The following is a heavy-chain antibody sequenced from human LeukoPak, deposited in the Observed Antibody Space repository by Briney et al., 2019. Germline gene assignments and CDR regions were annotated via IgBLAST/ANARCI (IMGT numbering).Heavy chain of an antibody. V-gene: IGHV4-4*09. J-gene: IGHJ4*02. Sequence: SETLSLTCTVSGDSISSYYWSWIRQPPGKGLEWIGYIYTSGGTNYIPSLKGRVTISIDTSKNQFSLKLSSVTAADSAVYYCARLTRLSTSPDRYYLDYWGQGTLITVSS. CDR1: GDSISSYY. CDR3: ARLTRLSTSPDRYYLDY. D-gene: IGHD6-6*01. CDR2: IYTSGGT.